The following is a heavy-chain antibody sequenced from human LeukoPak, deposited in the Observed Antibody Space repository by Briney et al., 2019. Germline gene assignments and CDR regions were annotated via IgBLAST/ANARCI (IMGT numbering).Heavy chain of an antibody. V-gene: IGHV3-23*01. CDR1: GFTASSNY. D-gene: IGHD2-2*01. CDR3: AKVVVVPASFDP. J-gene: IGHJ5*02. CDR2: ISGSGGST. Sequence: GGSLRLSCAASGFTASSNYMSWVRQAPGKGLEWVSAISGSGGSTYYADSVKGRFTISRDNSKNTLYLQMNSLRAEDTAVYYCAKVVVVPASFDPWGQGTLVTVSS.